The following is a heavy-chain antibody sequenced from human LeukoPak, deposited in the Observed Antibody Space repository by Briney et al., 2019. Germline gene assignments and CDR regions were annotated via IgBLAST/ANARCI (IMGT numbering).Heavy chain of an antibody. CDR2: INPSGGST. CDR3: ARVFRIVGATSIHAFDI. D-gene: IGHD1-26*01. CDR1: GYTFTSYY. V-gene: IGHV1-46*01. J-gene: IGHJ3*02. Sequence: GASVKVSCKAYGYTFTSYYMHWVRQAPGQGLEWMGIINPSGGSTSYAQKFQGRVTMTRDTSTSTVYMELSSLRSEDTAVYYCARVFRIVGATSIHAFDIWGQGTMVTVSS.